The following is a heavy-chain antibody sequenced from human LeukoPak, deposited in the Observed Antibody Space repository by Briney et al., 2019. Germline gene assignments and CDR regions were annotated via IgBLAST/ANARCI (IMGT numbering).Heavy chain of an antibody. CDR2: IYYSGST. J-gene: IGHJ4*02. V-gene: IGHV4-59*08. CDR1: GGSISSYY. Sequence: SETLSLTCTVSGGSISSYYWSWIRQPPGKGLEWIGYIYYSGSTNYNPSLKSRVTISVDTSKNQFSLKLSSVTAADTAVYYCARFTKGIYCSSTSCYYFAYWGQGTLVTVSS. CDR3: ARFTKGIYCSSTSCYYFAY. D-gene: IGHD2-2*01.